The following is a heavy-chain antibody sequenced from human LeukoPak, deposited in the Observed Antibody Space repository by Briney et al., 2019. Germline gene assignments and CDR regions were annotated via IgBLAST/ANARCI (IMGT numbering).Heavy chain of an antibody. CDR1: GGSFSGYY. Sequence: PSETLSLTCAVYGGSFSGYYWSWIRQPPGKGLEWIGEINHSGSTNYNPSLKSRVTISVDTSKNQFAVKLSSVTAADTAVYYCARDISVSSGGPFDYWGQGTLVTVSS. CDR2: INHSGST. J-gene: IGHJ4*02. V-gene: IGHV4-34*01. CDR3: ARDISVSSGGPFDY. D-gene: IGHD6-19*01.